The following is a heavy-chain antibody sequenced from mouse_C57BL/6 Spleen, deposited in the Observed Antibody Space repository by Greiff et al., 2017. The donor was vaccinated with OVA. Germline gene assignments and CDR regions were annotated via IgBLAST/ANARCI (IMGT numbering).Heavy chain of an antibody. J-gene: IGHJ2*01. V-gene: IGHV1-82*01. CDR2: IYPGDGDT. Sequence: QVQLQQSGPELVKPGASVKISCKASGYAFSSSWMNWVKQRPGKGLEWIGRIYPGDGDTNYNGKFKGKATLTADKSSSTAYMQLSSLTSEDSAVYFCARGGLGQYYFDYWGQGTTLTVSS. CDR1: GYAFSSSW. CDR3: ARGGLGQYYFDY. D-gene: IGHD4-1*01.